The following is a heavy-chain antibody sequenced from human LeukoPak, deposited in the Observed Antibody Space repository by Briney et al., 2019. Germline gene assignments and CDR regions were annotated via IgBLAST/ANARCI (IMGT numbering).Heavy chain of an antibody. CDR1: GYSFPNYW. J-gene: IGHJ4*02. Sequence: HGESLKISCKGSGYSFPNYWIGWVRQMPGKGLEWMGIIFPGDSDTTYSPSFQGQVTISADKSISTAYLQWSSLKASDTAMYYCARHGDYYYGSGSYYPFDYWGQGTLVTVSS. D-gene: IGHD3-10*01. V-gene: IGHV5-51*01. CDR2: IFPGDSDT. CDR3: ARHGDYYYGSGSYYPFDY.